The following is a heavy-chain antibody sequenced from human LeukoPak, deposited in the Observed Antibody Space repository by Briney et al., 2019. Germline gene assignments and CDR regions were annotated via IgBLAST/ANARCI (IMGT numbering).Heavy chain of an antibody. CDR2: IIPIFGTA. D-gene: IGHD1-20*01. CDR3: ARSADNWDDVVY. J-gene: IGHJ4*02. CDR1: GGTFSSYA. V-gene: IGHV1-69*13. Sequence: SVKVSCKASGGTFSSYAISWVRQAPGQGLEWMGGIIPIFGTANYAQKFQGRVTITADESTSTAYMELSSLRSEDTAVYYCARSADNWDDVVYWGQGTLVTVSS.